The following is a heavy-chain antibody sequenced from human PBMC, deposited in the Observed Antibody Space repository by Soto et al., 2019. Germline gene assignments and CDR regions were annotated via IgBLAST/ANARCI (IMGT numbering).Heavy chain of an antibody. D-gene: IGHD2-2*01. J-gene: IGHJ6*01. CDR3: ARYSTSSQYYYGMDV. Sequence: EVQLVQSGAEVKKPGESLKISCQGSGYSFANYWIGWVRQMPGKGLEWLGIIYPGESDTTYNPSFQGQVTISADKSISTAYLQWSSLKASDTAMYYCARYSTSSQYYYGMDVWGQGTTVTVSS. CDR1: GYSFANYW. CDR2: IYPGESDT. V-gene: IGHV5-51*03.